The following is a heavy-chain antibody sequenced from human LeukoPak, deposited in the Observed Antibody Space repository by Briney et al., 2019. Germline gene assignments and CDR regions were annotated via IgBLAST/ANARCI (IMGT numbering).Heavy chain of an antibody. J-gene: IGHJ4*02. V-gene: IGHV3-48*03. D-gene: IGHD3-10*01. CDR2: ISSTGNTI. CDR3: ARERVSVVRGVIGY. CDR1: GFIFSNYE. Sequence: GGSLRLSCAVSGFIFSNYEMNWVRQAPGKGLGWVAYISSTGNTIYYAESVKGRFTISRDDAKDSLYLQMNSLRAEDTAVYYCARERVSVVRGVIGYWGQGTLVTVSS.